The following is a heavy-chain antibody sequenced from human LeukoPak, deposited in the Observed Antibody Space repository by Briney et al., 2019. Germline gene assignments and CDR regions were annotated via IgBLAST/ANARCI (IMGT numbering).Heavy chain of an antibody. CDR3: ARDQDCSGGSCYSVGWFDP. Sequence: SETLSLTCTVSGGSISSGGYYCSWIRQHPGKGLEWIGYIYYSGSTYYNPSLKSRVTISVDTSKNQFSLKLSSVTAADTAVYYCARDQDCSGGSCYSVGWFDPWGQGTLVTVSS. CDR2: IYYSGST. D-gene: IGHD2-15*01. CDR1: GGSISSGGYY. J-gene: IGHJ5*02. V-gene: IGHV4-31*03.